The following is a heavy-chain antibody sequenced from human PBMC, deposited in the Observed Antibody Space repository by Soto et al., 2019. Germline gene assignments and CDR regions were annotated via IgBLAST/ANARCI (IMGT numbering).Heavy chain of an antibody. CDR2: IYYSGST. V-gene: IGHV4-31*03. D-gene: IGHD2-15*01. J-gene: IGHJ3*02. Sequence: QVQLQESGPGLVKPSQTLSLSCTVSGGSISGGYYWSWIRQYPGKGLEWIGYIYYSGSTYYNPSLKGRVTISVDTSKNQFSLILSSVTAADTAVYFCARVVVATTRAFDIWGQGTMVTVSS. CDR3: ARVVVATTRAFDI. CDR1: GGSISGGYY.